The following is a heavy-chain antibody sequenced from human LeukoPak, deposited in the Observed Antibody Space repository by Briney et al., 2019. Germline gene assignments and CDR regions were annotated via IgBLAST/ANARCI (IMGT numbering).Heavy chain of an antibody. V-gene: IGHV3-23*01. Sequence: GGSLRLSCAASGFTFSSYAMSWVRQAPGKGLEWVSVISGSGGSTYYADSVKGRFTISRDNSKNTLYLQMNSLRAEDTAVYYCAKVGLTYYYDSSGLFDYWGQGTLVTVSS. CDR3: AKVGLTYYYDSSGLFDY. D-gene: IGHD3-22*01. CDR2: ISGSGGST. J-gene: IGHJ4*02. CDR1: GFTFSSYA.